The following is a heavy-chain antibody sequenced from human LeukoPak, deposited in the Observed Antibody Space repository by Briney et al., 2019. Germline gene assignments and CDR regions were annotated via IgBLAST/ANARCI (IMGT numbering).Heavy chain of an antibody. J-gene: IGHJ4*02. CDR3: ASGYSRGGDY. Sequence: GGSLRLSCAASGFTFSDCSMNWVRQAPGKGLEWVSQISSSGSTMYYADSVKGRLTISRDNAKNSLYLQMNSLRDEDTAVYYCASGYSRGGDYWGQGTLVTVSS. CDR1: GFTFSDCS. D-gene: IGHD2-21*01. V-gene: IGHV3-48*02. CDR2: ISSSGSTM.